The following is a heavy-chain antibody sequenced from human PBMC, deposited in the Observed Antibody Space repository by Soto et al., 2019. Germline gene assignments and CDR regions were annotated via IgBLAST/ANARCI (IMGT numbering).Heavy chain of an antibody. Sequence: SETMSLTCTVSGGSISSGGYYWSWIRQHPGKGLGWIGYIYYSGSTYYNPSLKSRVTISVDTSKNQFSLKLSSVTAADPAVYYFARKVGKLTHYSYSVMAFWVKGTTVTVS. CDR1: GGSISSGGYY. CDR3: ARKVGKLTHYSYSVMAF. V-gene: IGHV4-31*03. J-gene: IGHJ6*04. CDR2: IYYSGST. D-gene: IGHD1-7*01.